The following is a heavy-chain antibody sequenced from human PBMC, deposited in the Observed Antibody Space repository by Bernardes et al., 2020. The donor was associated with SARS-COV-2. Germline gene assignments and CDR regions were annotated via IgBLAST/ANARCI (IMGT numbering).Heavy chain of an antibody. CDR1: GGSLSGYY. V-gene: IGHV4-34*01. CDR3: ARGQYCSSTSCPGLGWFDP. CDR2: INHRGNT. J-gene: IGHJ5*02. D-gene: IGHD2-2*01. Sequence: SETLSLTCAVYGGSLSGYYWLWIRQSPGKGLEWSGEINHRGNTNYNPSLKSRVSISVDTSKNQFSLKLSSVTAADTAVYYCARGQYCSSTSCPGLGWFDPWGQGTLVTVSS.